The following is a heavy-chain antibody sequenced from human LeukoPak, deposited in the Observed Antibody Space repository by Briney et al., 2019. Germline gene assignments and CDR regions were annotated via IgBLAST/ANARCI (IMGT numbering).Heavy chain of an antibody. D-gene: IGHD2-15*01. J-gene: IGHJ4*02. V-gene: IGHV3-21*01. CDR3: ARDSKIGYCSGGSRYPPSG. CDR1: GFTFSSYS. CDR2: ISSSSSYI. Sequence: PGGSLRLSCAASGFTFSSYSMNWVRQAPGKGLEWVSSISSSSSYIYYADPVKGRFTISRDNAKNSLYLQMNSLRAEDTAVYYCARDSKIGYCSGGSRYPPSGWGQGTLVTVSS.